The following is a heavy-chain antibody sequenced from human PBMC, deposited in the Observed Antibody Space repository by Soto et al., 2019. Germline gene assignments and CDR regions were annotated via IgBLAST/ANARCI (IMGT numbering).Heavy chain of an antibody. V-gene: IGHV1-2*02. Sequence: ASVKVSCKASGYTFTGCYVHWVRQAPGQGLEWMGWINPNSGDTYLAQRFQGRVTMNRDTSIGTAYMELRGLTSDDTAEYYCAKGGAIVAAGTRVYLYNPMDVWGQGTTAPVYS. CDR3: AKGGAIVAAGTRVYLYNPMDV. D-gene: IGHD1-26*01. CDR2: INPNSGDT. CDR1: GYTFTGCY. J-gene: IGHJ6*02.